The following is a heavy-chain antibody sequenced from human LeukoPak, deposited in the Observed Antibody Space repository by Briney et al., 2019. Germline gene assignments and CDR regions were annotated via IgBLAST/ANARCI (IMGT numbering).Heavy chain of an antibody. CDR3: ARDIFEGGITMVRGVIITEFDY. D-gene: IGHD3-10*01. CDR1: GGSISSSSYY. V-gene: IGHV4-39*07. Sequence: SETLSLTCTVSGGSISSSSYYWGWIRQPPGKGLEWIGSIYYSGSTYYNPSLKSRVTISVDTSKNQFSLKLSFVTAADTAVYYCARDIFEGGITMVRGVIITEFDYWGQGTLLTVSS. CDR2: IYYSGST. J-gene: IGHJ4*02.